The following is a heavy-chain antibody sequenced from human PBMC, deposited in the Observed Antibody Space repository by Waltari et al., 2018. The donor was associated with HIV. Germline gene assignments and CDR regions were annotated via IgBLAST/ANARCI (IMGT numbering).Heavy chain of an antibody. CDR1: GGTFSSYA. D-gene: IGHD2-8*01. CDR3: AAGCTNGVCRMDY. Sequence: QVQLVQSGAEVKKPGSSVKVSCKASGGTFSSYAIRWVRQAPGQGLEWMGRIIPILGIANYAQKFQGRGTITADKSTSTAYMELSSLRSDDTAVYYCAAGCTNGVCRMDYWGQGTLVTVSS. CDR2: IIPILGIA. V-gene: IGHV1-69*04. J-gene: IGHJ4*02.